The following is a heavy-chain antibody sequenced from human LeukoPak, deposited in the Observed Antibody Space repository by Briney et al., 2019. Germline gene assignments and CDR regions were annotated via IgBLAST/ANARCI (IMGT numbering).Heavy chain of an antibody. CDR2: INPNSGGT. CDR1: GYTFTGYY. V-gene: IGHV1-2*06. D-gene: IGHD1-14*01. J-gene: IGHJ3*02. Sequence: GASVKVSCKASGYTFTGYYMHWVRQAPGQGLEWMGRINPNSGGTNYAQKFQGRVTRTRDTSISTAYMELSRLRSDDTAVYYCARTRSPVFGTDAFDIWGQGTMVTVSS. CDR3: ARTRSPVFGTDAFDI.